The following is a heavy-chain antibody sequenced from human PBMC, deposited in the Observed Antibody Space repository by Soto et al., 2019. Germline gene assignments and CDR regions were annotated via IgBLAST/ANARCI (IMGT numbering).Heavy chain of an antibody. CDR1: GSPFINYW. J-gene: IGHJ4*02. CDR2: ANQDGRGG. V-gene: IGHV3-7*03. D-gene: IGHD5-12*01. Sequence: GGSLRLSCAASGSPFINYWMRWVRQAPGKGLVWLGSANQDGRGGNSVDSPKARLTISREKPKNSLFLQMHNLRAEDTAVYYCASRGAAGIHFASWGQGALVTVS. CDR3: ASRGAAGIHFAS.